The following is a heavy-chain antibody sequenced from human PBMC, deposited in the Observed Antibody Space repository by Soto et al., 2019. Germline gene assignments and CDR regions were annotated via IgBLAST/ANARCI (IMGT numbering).Heavy chain of an antibody. CDR3: ARGGVVVPAARLNWFDP. Sequence: SETLSLTCAVSGGSISSSNWWSWVRQPPGKGLEWIGEIYHSGSTSYNPSLKSRVTISVDKSKNQFSLKLSSVTAADTAVYYCARGGVVVPAARLNWFDPWGQGTLVTVSS. CDR1: GGSISSSNW. D-gene: IGHD2-2*01. J-gene: IGHJ5*02. V-gene: IGHV4-4*02. CDR2: IYHSGST.